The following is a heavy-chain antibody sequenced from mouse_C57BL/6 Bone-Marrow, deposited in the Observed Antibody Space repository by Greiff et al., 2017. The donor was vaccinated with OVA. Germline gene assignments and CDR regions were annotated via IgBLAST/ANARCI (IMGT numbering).Heavy chain of an antibody. CDR1: GYTFTDYY. CDR3: AKRSRDY. V-gene: IGHV1-26*01. Sequence: VQLQQSGPELVKPGASVKISCKASGYTFTDYYMNWVKQSHGKSLEWIGDINPNNSGTSYNQKFKGKATLTVDKSSSTAYMELRSLTSEDSAVYYCAKRSRDYWGQGTSVTVSS. J-gene: IGHJ4*01. CDR2: INPNNSGT.